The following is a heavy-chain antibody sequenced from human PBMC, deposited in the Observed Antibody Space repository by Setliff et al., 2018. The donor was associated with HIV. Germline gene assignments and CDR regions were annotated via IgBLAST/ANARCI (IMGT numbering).Heavy chain of an antibody. CDR2: FYTTGN. CDR3: ARFPHEREPKT. CDR1: GGSFSGYY. V-gene: IGHV4-34*01. J-gene: IGHJ1*01. Sequence: SETLSLTCAVDGGSFSGYYWSWIRQPPGKGLEWIGSFYTTGNVYSPSFKSRVSISIDTAKTQLSLRLTSLSAADTAVYYCARFPHEREPKTWGQGTLVTVSS. D-gene: IGHD1-1*01.